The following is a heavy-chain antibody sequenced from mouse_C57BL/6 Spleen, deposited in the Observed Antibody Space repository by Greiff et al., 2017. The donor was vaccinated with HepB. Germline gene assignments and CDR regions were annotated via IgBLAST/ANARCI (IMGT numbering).Heavy chain of an antibody. Sequence: EVQLQESGGGLVKPGGSLKLSCAASGFTFSSYAMSWVRQTPEKRLEWVATISDGGSYTYYPDNVKGRFTISRDNAKNNLYLQMSHLKSEDTAMYYCAREAGPGRGFAYWGQGTLVTVSA. CDR2: ISDGGSYT. D-gene: IGHD3-3*01. CDR3: AREAGPGRGFAY. J-gene: IGHJ3*01. CDR1: GFTFSSYA. V-gene: IGHV5-4*01.